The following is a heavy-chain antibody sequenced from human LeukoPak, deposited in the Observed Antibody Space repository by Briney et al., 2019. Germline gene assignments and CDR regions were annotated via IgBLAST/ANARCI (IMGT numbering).Heavy chain of an antibody. J-gene: IGHJ4*02. V-gene: IGHV3-21*01. CDR2: ISSSSSYI. CDR3: ARDYGSTGGDY. D-gene: IGHD3-10*01. CDR1: GFTFSSYS. Sequence: GGSLRLSCAASGFTFSSYSMNWVRQAPGKGLEWVSSISSSSSYIYYADSVKGRVTISRDNAKNSLYLQMNSLRAEDTAVYYCARDYGSTGGDYWGQGTLVTVSS.